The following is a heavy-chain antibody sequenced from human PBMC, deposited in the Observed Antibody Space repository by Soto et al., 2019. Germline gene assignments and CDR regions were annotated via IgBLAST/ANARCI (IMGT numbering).Heavy chain of an antibody. D-gene: IGHD6-13*01. Sequence: EASVKVSCKVSGYTLTELSMHWVRQAPGKGLEWMGGFDPEDGETIYAQKFQGRVTMTEDTSTDTAYMELSSLRSEDTAVYYCATRGGAAAGTGWFDPWGQGTLVTVSS. V-gene: IGHV1-24*01. CDR3: ATRGGAAAGTGWFDP. CDR1: GYTLTELS. J-gene: IGHJ5*02. CDR2: FDPEDGET.